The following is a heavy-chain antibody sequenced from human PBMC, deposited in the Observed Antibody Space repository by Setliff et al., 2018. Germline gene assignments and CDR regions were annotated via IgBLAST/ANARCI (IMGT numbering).Heavy chain of an antibody. CDR3: TTDPYWSDY. D-gene: IGHD2-8*02. CDR1: GFTFTNSW. Sequence: KPGGSLRLSCAASGFTFTNSWMNWVRQAPGKGLEWVGRIKSKPDGGTTDYAAPVKGRFTISRDDSESTLYLQMNSLKTEDTAVYYCTTDPYWSDYWGQGTLVTVSS. J-gene: IGHJ4*02. V-gene: IGHV3-15*01. CDR2: IKSKPDGGTT.